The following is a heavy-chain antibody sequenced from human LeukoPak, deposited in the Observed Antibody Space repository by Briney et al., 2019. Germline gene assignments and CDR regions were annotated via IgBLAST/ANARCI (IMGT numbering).Heavy chain of an antibody. Sequence: GGSLRLSCAASGFTFSTSFMHWVRQAPGKGLEWLSFIRFDGSEKYYADSVKARFSISRDNSMNTLYLQMNSLRPEDTAVYYCAKQGLVPATAGDWGQGTLVTVSS. J-gene: IGHJ4*02. V-gene: IGHV3-30*02. CDR1: GFTFSTSF. CDR3: AKQGLVPATAGD. CDR2: IRFDGSEK. D-gene: IGHD2-2*01.